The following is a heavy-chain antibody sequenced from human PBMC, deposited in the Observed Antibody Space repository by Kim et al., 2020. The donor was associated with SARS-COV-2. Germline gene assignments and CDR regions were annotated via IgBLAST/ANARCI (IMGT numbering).Heavy chain of an antibody. Sequence: YTSGRTNYNPSLQSRVTMSVDMSKNQFSLKLSPVTAADTAVYYCASALGHWGQGTLVTVSS. D-gene: IGHD3-16*02. V-gene: IGHV4-4*07. CDR2: YTSGRT. J-gene: IGHJ4*02. CDR3: ASALGH.